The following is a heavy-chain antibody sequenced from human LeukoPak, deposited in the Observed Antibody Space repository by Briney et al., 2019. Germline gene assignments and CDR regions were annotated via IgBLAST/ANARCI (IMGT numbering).Heavy chain of an antibody. J-gene: IGHJ6*02. CDR1: GYTFTGYY. CDR3: ARECSGGSWLNYYYYGMDV. CDR2: INPNSGGT. V-gene: IGHV1-2*02. D-gene: IGHD2-15*01. Sequence: GASVKVSCKASGYTFTGYYMHWVRQAPGQGLGWIGWINPNSGGTNYAQKFQGRVTMTRDTSISTAYMELSRLRSDDTAVYYCARECSGGSWLNYYYYGMDVWGQGTTVTVSS.